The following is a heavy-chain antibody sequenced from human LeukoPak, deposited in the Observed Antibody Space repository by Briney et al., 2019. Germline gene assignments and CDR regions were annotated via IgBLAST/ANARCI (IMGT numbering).Heavy chain of an antibody. J-gene: IGHJ3*02. V-gene: IGHV3-23*01. CDR1: GFTFSSYA. Sequence: PGGSLRLSCAASGFTFSSYAMSWVRQAPGKGLEWVSAISDNSGNTYYADSVKGRFTISRDNSENTLYLQMNSLRAEDTAVYYCARESGSYYGNAFDIWGQGTMVTVSS. D-gene: IGHD1-26*01. CDR3: ARESGSYYGNAFDI. CDR2: ISDNSGNT.